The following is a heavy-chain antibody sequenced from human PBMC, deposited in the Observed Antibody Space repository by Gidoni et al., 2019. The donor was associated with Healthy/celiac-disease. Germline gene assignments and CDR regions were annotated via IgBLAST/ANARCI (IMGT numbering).Heavy chain of an antibody. CDR1: GYTFTSYA. CDR2: INPGNGNT. V-gene: IGHV1-3*01. D-gene: IGHD3-22*01. Sequence: QVQLVQSGAEVKKPGASVKVSCKASGYTFTSYASHWVRQAPGQRLEWMGWINPGNGNTKYSQKFQGRVTITRDTSASTAYMELSSLRSEDTAVYYCARGRRITMIVVVPPGAFDIWGQGTMVTVSS. CDR3: ARGRRITMIVVVPPGAFDI. J-gene: IGHJ3*02.